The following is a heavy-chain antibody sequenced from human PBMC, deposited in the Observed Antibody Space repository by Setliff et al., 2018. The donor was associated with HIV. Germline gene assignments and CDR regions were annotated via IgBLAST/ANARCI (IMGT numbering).Heavy chain of an antibody. CDR3: AATYCRGGGRDCPQMYDY. V-gene: IGHV4-34*01. Sequence: SETLSLTCAIYGGSFSGNYWGWIRQPPGKGLEWIGEINYSGTTNHNPFLKSRVTISVDTSKKQFSLKLNSVTAADSAIYYCAATYCRGGGRDCPQMYDYWGQGSLVTVSS. CDR1: GGSFSGNY. D-gene: IGHD2-15*01. CDR2: INYSGTT. J-gene: IGHJ4*02.